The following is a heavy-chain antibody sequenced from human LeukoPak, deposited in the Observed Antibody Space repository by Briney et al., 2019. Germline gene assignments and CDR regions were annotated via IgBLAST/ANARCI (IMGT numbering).Heavy chain of an antibody. CDR3: ATAAYSSSWYTLY. D-gene: IGHD6-13*01. V-gene: IGHV1-2*06. CDR1: GYTFTDYY. Sequence: ASVKVSCKASGYTFTDYYMHWVRQAPGQGLEWMGRINPNSGGTNYAQKFQGRVTMTRDTSISTAYMELSRLRSDDTAVYYCATAAYSSSWYTLYWGQGTLVTVSS. J-gene: IGHJ4*02. CDR2: INPNSGGT.